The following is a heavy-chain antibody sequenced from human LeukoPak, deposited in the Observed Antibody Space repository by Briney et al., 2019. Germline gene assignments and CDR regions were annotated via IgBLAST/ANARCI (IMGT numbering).Heavy chain of an antibody. CDR3: AAGESHFDY. V-gene: IGHV3-21*01. D-gene: IGHD3-10*01. CDR2: IRSSSSYI. Sequence: GGSLRLSCEASGFTFNTYSMNWVRQAPGEGLEWVSSIRSSSSYIYYADSVKGRFTISRDNAKNSLYLQMNSLRAEDTAVYYCAAGESHFDYWGQGTLVTVSS. CDR1: GFTFNTYS. J-gene: IGHJ4*02.